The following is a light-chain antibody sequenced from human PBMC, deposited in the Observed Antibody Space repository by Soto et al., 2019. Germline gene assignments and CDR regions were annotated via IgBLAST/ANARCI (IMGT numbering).Light chain of an antibody. CDR2: DAS. CDR1: QDVKNY. V-gene: IGKV1-39*01. CDR3: QQSYSTPFT. J-gene: IGKJ3*01. Sequence: DIQMTQSPSSLSASVGDRFTITFQSSQDVKNYLNWYQQKPGKAPKLLIYDASNLERGVPSRFSGSGSGTDFTLTISSLQPADFATYYCQQSYSTPFTFGPGTKVDIK.